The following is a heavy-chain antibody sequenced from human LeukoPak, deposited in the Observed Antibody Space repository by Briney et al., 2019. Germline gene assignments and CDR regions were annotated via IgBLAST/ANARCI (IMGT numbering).Heavy chain of an antibody. Sequence: SQTLSLTCTVSGDSVSSGGSYWSWVRRPPGKGLEWIGYISYSGGTYYNPSLQSRVTISVDTSKNQFSLKLSSVTAADTAVYYCARQGNFMITFGGGQGTLVTVSS. CDR3: ARQGNFMITFG. D-gene: IGHD3-16*01. V-gene: IGHV4-30-4*01. J-gene: IGHJ4*02. CDR2: ISYSGGT. CDR1: GDSVSSGGSY.